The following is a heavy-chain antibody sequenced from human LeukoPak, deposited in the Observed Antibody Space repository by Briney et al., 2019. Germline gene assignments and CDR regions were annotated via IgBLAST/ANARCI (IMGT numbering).Heavy chain of an antibody. V-gene: IGHV5-51*01. CDR1: GNNFINYW. Sequence: GESLKISCKGSGNNFINYWICWVRQMPGKGLEWMGIIYPGDSDTRYSPSFQGQVTISVDKSISTAYVQWSSLKASDTAMYYCARGAIEMGTTNAFDIWGQGTMVTVSS. CDR2: IYPGDSDT. D-gene: IGHD5-24*01. CDR3: ARGAIEMGTTNAFDI. J-gene: IGHJ3*02.